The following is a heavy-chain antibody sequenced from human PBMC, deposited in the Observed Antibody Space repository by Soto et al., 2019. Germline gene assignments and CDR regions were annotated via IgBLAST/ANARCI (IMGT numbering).Heavy chain of an antibody. Sequence: SETLSLTCAVYGGSFSGYYWSWIRQPPGKGLEWIGEINHSGSTNYNPSLKSRVTISVDTSKNQFSLKLSSVTAADTAVYYCARGQRCSGGSCYSRNYYYGMDVWGQGTTVTVSS. CDR2: INHSGST. CDR3: ARGQRCSGGSCYSRNYYYGMDV. D-gene: IGHD2-15*01. J-gene: IGHJ6*02. CDR1: GGSFSGYY. V-gene: IGHV4-34*01.